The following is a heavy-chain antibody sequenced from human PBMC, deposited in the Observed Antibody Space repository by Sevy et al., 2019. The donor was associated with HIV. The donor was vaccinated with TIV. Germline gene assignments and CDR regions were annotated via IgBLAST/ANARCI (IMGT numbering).Heavy chain of an antibody. CDR3: ARESSHDFWSGYWGYLDY. J-gene: IGHJ4*02. CDR1: GFTFSSHG. V-gene: IGHV3-33*01. D-gene: IGHD3-3*01. CDR2: IWYDGSNI. Sequence: GGSLRLSCAASGFTFSSHGMHWVRQAPGKGPEWVAVIWYDGSNIYYADSAKGRLTISRDNSKNKLYLQMYSLGPEDTAVYYCARESSHDFWSGYWGYLDYWGQGTLVTVSS.